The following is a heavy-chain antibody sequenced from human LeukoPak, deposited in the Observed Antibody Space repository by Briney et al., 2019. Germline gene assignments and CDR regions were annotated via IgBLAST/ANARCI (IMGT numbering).Heavy chain of an antibody. CDR1: GFTFSSYA. J-gene: IGHJ5*02. V-gene: IGHV3-30*04. CDR2: ISVDGSNK. CDR3: ARYHDYGDYKCWFDP. D-gene: IGHD4-17*01. Sequence: GGSLRLSCAASGFTFSSYAMHWVRQAPGKGLEWVAVISVDGSNKYYADSVKGRFTISRDNSKNTLYLQMGSLSAEDTAVYYCARYHDYGDYKCWFDPWGQGTLVTVSS.